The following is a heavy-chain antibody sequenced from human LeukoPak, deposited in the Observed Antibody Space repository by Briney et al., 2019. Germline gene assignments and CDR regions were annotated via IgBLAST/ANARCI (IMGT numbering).Heavy chain of an antibody. Sequence: GESLKISCKGSGYRFSNYWIGWVRHMPGKGLEWMGMIYPGDSDIRYSPSFQGQVTISADKSISTAYLQWSSLKASDTAMYYCARQEYCSGGSCYTWFDPWGQGALVTVSS. D-gene: IGHD2-15*01. V-gene: IGHV5-51*01. CDR3: ARQEYCSGGSCYTWFDP. CDR1: GYRFSNYW. J-gene: IGHJ5*02. CDR2: IYPGDSDI.